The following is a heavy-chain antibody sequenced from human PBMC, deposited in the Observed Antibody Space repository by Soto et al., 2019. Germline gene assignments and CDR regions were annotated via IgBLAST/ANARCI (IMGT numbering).Heavy chain of an antibody. D-gene: IGHD2-15*01. CDR2: INAGNGNT. CDR1: GYTFTSYA. J-gene: IGHJ5*02. V-gene: IGHV1-3*01. Sequence: GASVKVSCKASGYTFTSYAMHWVRQAPGQRLEWMGWINAGNGNTKYSQKFQGRVTITRDTSASTAYMELSNLRSEDTAVYYCAREIMAVVNWFDPWGQGTLVTVSS. CDR3: AREIMAVVNWFDP.